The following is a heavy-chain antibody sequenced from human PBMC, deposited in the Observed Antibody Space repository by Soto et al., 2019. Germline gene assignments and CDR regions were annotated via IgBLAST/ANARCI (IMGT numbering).Heavy chain of an antibody. V-gene: IGHV3-30-3*01. CDR2: ISYDGSNK. Sequence: QVQLVESGGGVVQPGRSLRLSCAASGFTFSSYAMHWVHQAPGKGLEWVAVISYDGSNKYYADSVKGRFTISSDNSKNTLYLQMNSLRAEDTAVYYCARDRYYDSSGPWCFDYWGQVTLVTVSS. CDR1: GFTFSSYA. J-gene: IGHJ4*02. D-gene: IGHD3-22*01. CDR3: ARDRYYDSSGPWCFDY.